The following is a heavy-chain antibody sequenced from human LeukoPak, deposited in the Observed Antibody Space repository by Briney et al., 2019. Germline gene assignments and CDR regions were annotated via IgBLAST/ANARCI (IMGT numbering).Heavy chain of an antibody. V-gene: IGHV3-66*01. CDR1: ELTVSSNY. CDR2: IYSSGNT. J-gene: IGHJ4*02. CDR3: VVEVVVTPIMGPGNRIDY. Sequence: GGSLRLSCAASELTVSSNYMSWVRQAPGKGLEWVSLIYSSGNTHYADSVKGRFIISRDKSENTLYLEMSSLRADDTAVYYCVVEVVVTPIMGPGNRIDYWGQGILVIVSS. D-gene: IGHD2-21*02.